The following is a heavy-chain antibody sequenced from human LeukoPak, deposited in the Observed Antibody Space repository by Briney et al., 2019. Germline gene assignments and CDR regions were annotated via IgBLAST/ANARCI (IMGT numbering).Heavy chain of an antibody. CDR3: ARDVAVAGAEYYFDY. J-gene: IGHJ4*02. CDR1: GGTFSSYA. CDR2: INPSGGST. Sequence: ASVKVSCKASGGTFSSYAISWVRQAPGQGLEWMGIINPSGGSTSYAQKFQGRVTMTRDTSTSTVYMELSSLRSEDTAVYYCARDVAVAGAEYYFDYWGQGTLVTVSS. D-gene: IGHD6-19*01. V-gene: IGHV1-46*01.